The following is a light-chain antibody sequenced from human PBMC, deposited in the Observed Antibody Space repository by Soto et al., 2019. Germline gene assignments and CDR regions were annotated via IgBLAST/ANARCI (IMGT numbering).Light chain of an antibody. Sequence: DIQMTQSPSTLSASVGDRVTITCRASQTISSWLAWYQQKPGKAPKLLIYAASTLERGVPSRFSGSGSGTEFTLTISSLQPDDFATYYCQQYSSYWTFGQGTKVDIK. J-gene: IGKJ1*01. V-gene: IGKV1-5*01. CDR2: AAS. CDR3: QQYSSYWT. CDR1: QTISSW.